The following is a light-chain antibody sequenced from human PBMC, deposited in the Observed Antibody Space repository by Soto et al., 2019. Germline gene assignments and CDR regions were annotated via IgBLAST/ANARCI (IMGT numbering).Light chain of an antibody. Sequence: DIQMTQSPSTLSASVGDRATITCRASQSISTWLAWYQQKPGKAPKILIYDASSLESGVPSRFSGSGSGTEFTLTISSLQPDDFATYYCQQYNSYWKFGQGTKVDIK. CDR2: DAS. V-gene: IGKV1-5*01. CDR3: QQYNSYWK. CDR1: QSISTW. J-gene: IGKJ1*01.